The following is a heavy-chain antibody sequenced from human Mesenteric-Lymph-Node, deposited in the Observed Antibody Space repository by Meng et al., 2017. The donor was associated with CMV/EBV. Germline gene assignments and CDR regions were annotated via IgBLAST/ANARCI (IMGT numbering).Heavy chain of an antibody. CDR3: AKGSRPAGTSDY. D-gene: IGHD6-19*01. V-gene: IGHV3-23*01. Sequence: GESLKISCAASGFTYSSYAMTWVRQAPGKGLEWVSSLSGSGGGTYYADSVKGRFTISRDNSKNTLYLQMNSLRAEDTAVYYCAKGSRPAGTSDYWGQGTLVTVSS. CDR1: GFTYSSYA. J-gene: IGHJ4*02. CDR2: LSGSGGGT.